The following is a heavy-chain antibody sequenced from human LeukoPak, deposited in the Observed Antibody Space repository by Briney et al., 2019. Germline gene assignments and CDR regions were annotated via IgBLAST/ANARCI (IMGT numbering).Heavy chain of an antibody. Sequence: ASVKVSCKASGYTFTSYGISWVRQAPGQGLEWMGWISAYNGNTNYAQKLQGRVTMTRDTSISTAYMELSRLRSDDTAVYYCARDYGSSWYPPTYYFDYWGQGTLVTVSS. V-gene: IGHV1-18*01. J-gene: IGHJ4*02. CDR3: ARDYGSSWYPPTYYFDY. CDR2: ISAYNGNT. CDR1: GYTFTSYG. D-gene: IGHD6-13*01.